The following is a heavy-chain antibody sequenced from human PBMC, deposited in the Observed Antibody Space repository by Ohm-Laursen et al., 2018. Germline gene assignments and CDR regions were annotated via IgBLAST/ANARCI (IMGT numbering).Heavy chain of an antibody. V-gene: IGHV3-21*01. CDR2: ISETGSHI. CDR1: GFTFNYYG. Sequence: SLRLSCAASGFTFNYYGMNWVRQAPGKGLEWISYISETGSHIYDADSMRGRFTVARDNAKNLLYLQLNSLRVEDTAVYYCARDSSRRAREGGMDVWGQGTMVTVSS. J-gene: IGHJ6*02. D-gene: IGHD6-6*01. CDR3: ARDSSRRAREGGMDV.